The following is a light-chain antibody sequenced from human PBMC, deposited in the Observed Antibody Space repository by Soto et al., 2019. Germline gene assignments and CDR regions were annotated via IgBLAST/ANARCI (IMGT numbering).Light chain of an antibody. J-gene: IGKJ1*01. CDR3: QQYGSSRTWS. CDR2: AAS. CDR1: QGISSY. V-gene: IGKV1-8*01. Sequence: AIRMTQSPSSFSASTGDRVTITCRGSQGISSYLAWYQQKPGKAPKLLIYAASTLQSGVPSRFSGSGSGTDFTLTISRLEPEDFAVYYCQQYGSSRTWSFGQGTKVDIK.